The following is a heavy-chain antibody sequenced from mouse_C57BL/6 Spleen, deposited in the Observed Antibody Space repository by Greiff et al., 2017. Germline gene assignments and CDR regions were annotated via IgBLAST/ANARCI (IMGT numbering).Heavy chain of an antibody. CDR1: GYAFSSSW. CDR3: ARHPWFAY. V-gene: IGHV1-82*01. J-gene: IGHJ3*01. CDR2: IYPGDGDT. Sequence: VQLQQSGPELVKPAASVKISCKASGYAFSSSWMNWVKQRPGKGLEWIGRIYPGDGDTNYNGKFKGKATLTADKSSSTAYMQLSSLTSEDSAVYFCARHPWFAYWGQGTLVTVSA.